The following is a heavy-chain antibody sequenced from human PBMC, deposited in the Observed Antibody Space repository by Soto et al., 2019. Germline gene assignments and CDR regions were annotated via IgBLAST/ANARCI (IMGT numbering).Heavy chain of an antibody. Sequence: ASVKVSCKASGYTFTSYYMHWVRQAPGQGLEWMGIINPSGGSTSYAQKFQGRVTMTRDTSTSTVYMELSSLRSEDTAVYYCARDLRVVSTIFGVDFYYYYGMAVWGQGTTVTVSS. CDR2: INPSGGST. J-gene: IGHJ6*02. CDR1: GYTFTSYY. D-gene: IGHD3-3*01. CDR3: ARDLRVVSTIFGVDFYYYYGMAV. V-gene: IGHV1-46*01.